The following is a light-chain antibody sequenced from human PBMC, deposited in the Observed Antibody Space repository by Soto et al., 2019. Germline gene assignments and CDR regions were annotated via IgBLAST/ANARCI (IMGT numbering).Light chain of an antibody. J-gene: IGLJ2*01. Sequence: QSALTQPASVSGSPGQSVTISCTGTSSDVGGYDYVSWYQQHPGKAPKLMIYEVSHRPSIVSNRFSGSKSGNTASLTISGLQAEDEADYYCTPYTTSGTLPVLFGGGTKLTVL. CDR2: EVS. CDR3: TPYTTSGTLPVL. CDR1: SSDVGGYDY. V-gene: IGLV2-14*01.